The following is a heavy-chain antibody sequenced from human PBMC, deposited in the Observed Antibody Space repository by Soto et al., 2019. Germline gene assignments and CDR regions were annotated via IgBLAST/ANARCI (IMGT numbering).Heavy chain of an antibody. Sequence: QVQLQESGPGLVKPSETLSLTCTVSGASMIGNYWTWVRQPPGKGLEWIGNMFYSVTTNYNPSLKSRVTMSLDTSMNQFSLRLSSVTAADTAVYYCARPNMWYGKIQDWGQGTLVTVSS. CDR3: ARPNMWYGKIQD. D-gene: IGHD2-15*01. V-gene: IGHV4-59*01. CDR2: MFYSVTT. CDR1: GASMIGNY. J-gene: IGHJ1*01.